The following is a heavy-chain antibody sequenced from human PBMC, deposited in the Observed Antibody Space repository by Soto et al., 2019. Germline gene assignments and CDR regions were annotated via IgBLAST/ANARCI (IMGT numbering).Heavy chain of an antibody. D-gene: IGHD2-2*01. CDR3: ARGHCSSTSCYGLYAFDI. CDR1: GYTFTSYY. V-gene: IGHV1-46*03. J-gene: IGHJ3*02. CDR2: INPSGGST. Sequence: QVQLVQSGAEVKKPGASVKISCKASGYTFTSYYIHWVRQAPGQGLEWMGIINPSGGSTSYAQKFPGRVTMTRGTSTSTVYVELRSLRSEDTAVYYCARGHCSSTSCYGLYAFDIWGQGTMVTVSS.